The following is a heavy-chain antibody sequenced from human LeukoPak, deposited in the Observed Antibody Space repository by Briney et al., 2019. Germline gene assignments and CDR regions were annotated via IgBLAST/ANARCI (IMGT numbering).Heavy chain of an antibody. CDR1: GFTFTDYY. Sequence: GASVKVSCKASGFTFTDYYIHWVRQAPGQGLEWMGCINPNSGDTNYAQKFQGRVTMTRDTSINTAYMELSRLRSGDTAVYYCARADTSLVNFCYFGMDVWGQGTTVTVSS. CDR2: INPNSGDT. J-gene: IGHJ6*02. D-gene: IGHD5-18*01. V-gene: IGHV1-2*02. CDR3: ARADTSLVNFCYFGMDV.